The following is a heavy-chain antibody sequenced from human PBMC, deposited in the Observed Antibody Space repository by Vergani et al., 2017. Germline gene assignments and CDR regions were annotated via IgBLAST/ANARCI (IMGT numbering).Heavy chain of an antibody. J-gene: IGHJ3*01. CDR1: GASISRSHYY. CDR3: ARPVGPSARADGYHV. D-gene: IGHD3-10*01. V-gene: IGHV4-39*02. Sequence: QLPLQASGPGLVKPSETLSLSCRVSGASISRSHYYWGFIRQPPGKGLEWIGSISSSGSPYYNPTLKSRLAFSVDTSKNLFSLRLKSVTATDTGMYYCARPVGPSARADGYHVWGQGTMVTVS. CDR2: ISSSGSP.